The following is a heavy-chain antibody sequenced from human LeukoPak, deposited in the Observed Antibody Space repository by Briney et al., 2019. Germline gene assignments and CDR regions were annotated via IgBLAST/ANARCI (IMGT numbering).Heavy chain of an antibody. V-gene: IGHV3-23*01. CDR1: GFTFSSYA. CDR2: ISGSGGST. Sequence: GGSLRLSCAASGFTFSSYALSWVRQAPGKGLEWVSGISGSGGSTRYADSVKGRFTISRDNSKNTLYLQMNSLRAEDTAVYYCAKMPVSYSSGWSNFDYWGQGNLVTVSS. J-gene: IGHJ4*02. CDR3: AKMPVSYSSGWSNFDY. D-gene: IGHD6-19*01.